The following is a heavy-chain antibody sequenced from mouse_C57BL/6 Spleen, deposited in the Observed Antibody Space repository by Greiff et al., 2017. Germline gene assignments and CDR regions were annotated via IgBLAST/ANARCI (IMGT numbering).Heavy chain of an antibody. J-gene: IGHJ2*01. CDR2: IDPSESYT. V-gene: IGHV1-59*01. CDR3: AFDY. Sequence: QVQLQQPGAELVRPGTSVKLSCKASGYTFTSYWMHWVKQRPGQGLEWIAVIDPSESYTNYNQKFKGKATLTVDTSSSTAYMQLSSLTSEDSAVYYCAFDYWGQGTTLTVSS. CDR1: GYTFTSYW.